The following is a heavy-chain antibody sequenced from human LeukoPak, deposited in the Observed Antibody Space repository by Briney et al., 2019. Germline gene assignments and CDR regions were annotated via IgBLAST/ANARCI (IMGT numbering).Heavy chain of an antibody. J-gene: IGHJ5*02. CDR3: ARDQDYYDSRGFDP. CDR2: ISAYNGNT. Sequence: DSVKVSCKASGYTFTSYGISWVRQAPGQGIEWMGWISAYNGNTSYAQKLQGRVTMTTDTSTSTAYMELRSLRSDDTAVYYCARDQDYYDSRGFDPWGQGTLVTVSS. V-gene: IGHV1-18*01. D-gene: IGHD3-22*01. CDR1: GYTFTSYG.